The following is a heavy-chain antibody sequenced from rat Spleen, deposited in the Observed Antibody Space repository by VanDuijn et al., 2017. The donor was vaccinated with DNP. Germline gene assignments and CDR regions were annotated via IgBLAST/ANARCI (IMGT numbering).Heavy chain of an antibody. Sequence: EVQLVESGGGLVQPGRSLKLSCAASGFTFSDYYMAWVRQAPTKGLELVAYISYAGGSTYHGDSVKGRFTISRDNAESTLYLQMNSLRSEDKATYFCARHGRRVFDYWGQGVMVTVSS. CDR2: ISYAGGST. CDR3: ARHGRRVFDY. CDR1: GFTFSDYY. J-gene: IGHJ2*01. D-gene: IGHD1-11*01. V-gene: IGHV5-22*01.